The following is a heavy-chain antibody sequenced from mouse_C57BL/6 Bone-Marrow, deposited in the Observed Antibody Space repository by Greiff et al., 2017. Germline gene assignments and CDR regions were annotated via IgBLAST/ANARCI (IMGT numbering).Heavy chain of an antibody. CDR3: TRGVPYAMDD. J-gene: IGHJ4*01. CDR2: IDPETGGT. Sequence: VQLQQPGAELVRPGASVTLSCKASGYTFTDYEMHWVKQTPVHGLEWIGAIDPETGGTAYNQKFKGKAILTADKSSSTAYMELRSLTSEDSAVYYCTRGVPYAMDDWGKGTSVTVSS. V-gene: IGHV1-15*01. CDR1: GYTFTDYE.